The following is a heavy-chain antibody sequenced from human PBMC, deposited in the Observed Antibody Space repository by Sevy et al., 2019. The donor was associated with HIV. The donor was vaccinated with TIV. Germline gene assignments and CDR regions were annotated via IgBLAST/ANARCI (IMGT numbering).Heavy chain of an antibody. CDR3: AKDLVQQLGPDY. V-gene: IGHV3-23*01. Sequence: GGSLRLSCAASGFTFSSYDMSWVRQAPGKGLEWVSGISPTGGTTHYAESVKGRFIISRDNSKKTLLLQMNSLRAEDTGRYCCAKDLVQQLGPDYWGQGTQVTVSS. CDR2: ISPTGGTT. CDR1: GFTFSSYD. J-gene: IGHJ4*02. D-gene: IGHD6-13*01.